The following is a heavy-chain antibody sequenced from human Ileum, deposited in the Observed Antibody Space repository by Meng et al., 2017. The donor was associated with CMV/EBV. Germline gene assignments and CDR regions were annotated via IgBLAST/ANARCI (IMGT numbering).Heavy chain of an antibody. CDR1: GDSISSYH. D-gene: IGHD2-15*01. V-gene: IGHV4-4*07. Sequence: QVQLQESGPCLVKLSETLSLPCGVSGDSISSYHWGWIRQPAGKGLEWIGRIYTSGSSSYNPSLKSRVTMSVDKSKNQVSLKLTSVTAADTAVYYCARDVRLVGHFDYWGQGTLVTASS. J-gene: IGHJ4*02. CDR2: IYTSGSS. CDR3: ARDVRLVGHFDY.